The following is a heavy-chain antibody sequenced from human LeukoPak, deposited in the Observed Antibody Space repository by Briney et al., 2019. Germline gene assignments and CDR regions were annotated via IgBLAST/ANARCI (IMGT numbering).Heavy chain of an antibody. V-gene: IGHV1-2*06. CDR3: ANLMTTVTAGPFDY. Sequence: ASVKVSCKASGYTFTGYYMHWVRQAPGQGLEWMGRINPNSGDKNFAQKFQGRVTMTRDTSLSTAYMELSRLRSDDTAVYYCANLMTTVTAGPFDYWGQGTLVTVSS. CDR2: INPNSGDK. J-gene: IGHJ4*02. CDR1: GYTFTGYY. D-gene: IGHD4-17*01.